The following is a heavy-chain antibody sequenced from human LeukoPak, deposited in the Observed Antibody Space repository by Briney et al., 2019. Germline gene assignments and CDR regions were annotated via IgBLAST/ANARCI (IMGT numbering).Heavy chain of an antibody. V-gene: IGHV1-2*02. CDR1: GYTFTGYY. Sequence: ASVEVSCMASGYTFTGYYTHWVRQAPGQGLEWVGWINPNSSDTKYTQNFQGRVTMTRDTSISTAYMELSRLKSDDTAMYYCAVSHDYGDYVYVYWGQGTLVTVSS. J-gene: IGHJ4*02. D-gene: IGHD4-17*01. CDR2: INPNSSDT. CDR3: AVSHDYGDYVYVY.